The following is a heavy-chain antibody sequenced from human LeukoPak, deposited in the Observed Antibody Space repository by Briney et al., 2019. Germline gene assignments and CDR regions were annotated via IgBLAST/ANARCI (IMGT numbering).Heavy chain of an antibody. CDR3: ASHSSSWAYYYYMDV. Sequence: PSETLSLTCTVSGGSFSSCYWSWLRQPPGKGLEWIGYIYYSGSTNYNPSLKSRVTISVDTSKNQFSLKLSSVTASDTAVYYCASHSSSWAYYYYMDVWGKGTTVTVSS. CDR1: GGSFSSCY. D-gene: IGHD6-13*01. J-gene: IGHJ6*03. V-gene: IGHV4-59*01. CDR2: IYYSGST.